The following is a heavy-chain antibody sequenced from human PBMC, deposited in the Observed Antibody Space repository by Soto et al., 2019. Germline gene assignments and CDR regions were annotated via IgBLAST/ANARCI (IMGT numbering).Heavy chain of an antibody. V-gene: IGHV3-13*01. D-gene: IGHD3-16*01. CDR1: EFTFSNYD. CDR3: ARSLGWGKNSFDY. Sequence: EVQLVESGGGLVQPGGSLRLSCAASEFTFSNYDMHWARQSTGKGLEWVSGIDTAGDTYYPGSVKGRFTISRDNAKNSLYLQMNSLRAGDTAVYYCARSLGWGKNSFDYWGQGTLVTVSS. CDR2: IDTAGDT. J-gene: IGHJ4*02.